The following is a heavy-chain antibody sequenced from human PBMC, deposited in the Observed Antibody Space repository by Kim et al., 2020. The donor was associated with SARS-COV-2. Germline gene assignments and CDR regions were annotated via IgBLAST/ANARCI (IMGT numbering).Heavy chain of an antibody. CDR2: ISWNSGSI. V-gene: IGHV3-9*01. CDR3: AKDSYCGGDCYSVYYYYGMDG. J-gene: IGHJ6*02. CDR1: GFTFDDYA. D-gene: IGHD2-21*02. Sequence: GGSLRLSCAASGFTFDDYAMHWVRQAPGKGLEWVSGISWNSGSIGYADSVKGRFTISRDNAKNSLYLQMNSLRAEDTALYYCAKDSYCGGDCYSVYYYYGMDGWGQGTPVPVSS.